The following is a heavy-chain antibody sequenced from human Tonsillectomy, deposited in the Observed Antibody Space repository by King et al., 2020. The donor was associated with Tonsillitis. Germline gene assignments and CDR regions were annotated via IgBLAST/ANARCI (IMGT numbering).Heavy chain of an antibody. D-gene: IGHD6-6*01. J-gene: IGHJ4*02. CDR3: VKEKYRDIAARASQTGPVFDY. V-gene: IGHV3-64D*06. Sequence: QLVQSGGGLVQPGGSLRLSCSASGFTFSNYAMHWVRQSPGKGLEYVSVISSNCDSTHFADSVKGRLTIARENSKNTLDLQMSSLRAEDTAVYYCVKEKYRDIAARASQTGPVFDYWGQGTLVTVSS. CDR1: GFTFSNYA. CDR2: ISSNCDST.